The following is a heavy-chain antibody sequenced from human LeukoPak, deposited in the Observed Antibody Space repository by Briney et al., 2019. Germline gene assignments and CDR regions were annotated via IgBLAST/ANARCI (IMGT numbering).Heavy chain of an antibody. D-gene: IGHD6-13*01. V-gene: IGHV1-18*01. CDR3: ARDRQGVSAAGTHWFDP. J-gene: IGHJ5*02. CDR2: ISAYNGNT. Sequence: ASVKVSCKASGYTFTSYDINWVRQATGQGLEWMGWISAYNGNTNYAQKLQGRVTMTTDTSTSTAYMELRSLRSDDTAVYYCARDRQGVSAAGTHWFDPWGQGTLVTVSS. CDR1: GYTFTSYD.